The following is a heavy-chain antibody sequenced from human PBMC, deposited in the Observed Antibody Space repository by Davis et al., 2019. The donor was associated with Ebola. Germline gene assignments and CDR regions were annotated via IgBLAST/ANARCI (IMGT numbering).Heavy chain of an antibody. CDR2: IYYSGST. CDR1: GGSISSSSYY. Sequence: GSLRLSCTVSGGSISSSSYYWGWIRQPPGKGLEWIGSIYYSGSTYYNPSLKSRVTISVDTSKNQFSLKLSSVPAADTAVYYCARGPKGVVTARDYYYGMDVWGQGTTVTVSS. CDR3: ARGPKGVVTARDYYYGMDV. V-gene: IGHV4-39*01. D-gene: IGHD3-3*01. J-gene: IGHJ6*02.